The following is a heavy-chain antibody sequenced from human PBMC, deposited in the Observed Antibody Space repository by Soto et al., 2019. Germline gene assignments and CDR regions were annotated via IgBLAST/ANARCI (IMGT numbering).Heavy chain of an antibody. Sequence: PGASLKISCQGSGYSFTSYWISWVRQMPGKGLEWMGRIDPSDSYTNYSPSFQGHVTISADKSISTAYLQWSSLKASGTAMYYCARRGVSDYYYGMDVWGQGTTVTV. J-gene: IGHJ6*02. D-gene: IGHD2-8*01. CDR1: GYSFTSYW. V-gene: IGHV5-10-1*01. CDR2: IDPSDSYT. CDR3: ARRGVSDYYYGMDV.